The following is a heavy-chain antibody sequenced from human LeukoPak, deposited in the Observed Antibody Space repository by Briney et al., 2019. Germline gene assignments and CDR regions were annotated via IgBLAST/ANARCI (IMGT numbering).Heavy chain of an antibody. CDR3: AELGITMIGGG. D-gene: IGHD3-10*02. V-gene: IGHV3-48*03. CDR2: ISSSGSTI. CDR1: GFTFSSYE. J-gene: IGHJ6*04. Sequence: GGSLRLSCAASGFTFSSYEMNWVRPAPGQGLEWVSYISSSGSTIYYADSVKGRFTISRDNAKNSLYLQMNSVRAEETAVYYCAELGITMIGGGWGKGTTVTISA.